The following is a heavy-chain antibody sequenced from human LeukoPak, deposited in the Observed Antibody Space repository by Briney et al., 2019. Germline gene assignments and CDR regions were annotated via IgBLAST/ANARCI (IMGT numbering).Heavy chain of an antibody. J-gene: IGHJ4*02. V-gene: IGHV4-34*01. CDR1: GGSFRGYY. CDR2: INHSGNT. CDR3: ARPSSCSSTSCQGGGFDY. Sequence: SETLSLTCAVYGGSFRGYYWNWIRQPPGKGLEWIGAINHSGNTDYNPSLKSRLTISVDTSKNQFSLKLTSVTAADTAVYYCARPSSCSSTSCQGGGFDYWGQGTLVTVSS. D-gene: IGHD2-2*01.